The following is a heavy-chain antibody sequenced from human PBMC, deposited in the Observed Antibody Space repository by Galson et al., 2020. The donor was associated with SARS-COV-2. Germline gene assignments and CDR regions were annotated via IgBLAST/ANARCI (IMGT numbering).Heavy chain of an antibody. CDR3: SRDGGYYYYGMDV. Sequence: TGGSLRLSCTASGFTFGDYSMRWVRQAPGKGLEWVAFIRSKAYGETTEYAASVKGRFTISRDDSKGIAYLQMNSLKTEDTAVYYCSRDGGYYYYGMDVWGQGTTVTISS. CDR2: IRSKAYGETT. V-gene: IGHV3-49*04. D-gene: IGHD3-10*01. CDR1: GFTFGDYS. J-gene: IGHJ6*02.